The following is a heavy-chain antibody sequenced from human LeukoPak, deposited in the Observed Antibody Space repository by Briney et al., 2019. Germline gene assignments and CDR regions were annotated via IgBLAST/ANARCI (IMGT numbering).Heavy chain of an antibody. D-gene: IGHD6-13*01. J-gene: IGHJ6*02. V-gene: IGHV3-11*01. CDR2: ISSSGSTI. Sequence: LSLTCAVYGGSFSGYYWSWIRQPPGKGLEWVSYISSSGSTIYYADSVKGRFTISRDNAKNSLYLQMNSLRAEDTAVYYCARDRGSSWSYYYYGMDVWGQGTTVTVSS. CDR1: GGSFSGYY. CDR3: ARDRGSSWSYYYYGMDV.